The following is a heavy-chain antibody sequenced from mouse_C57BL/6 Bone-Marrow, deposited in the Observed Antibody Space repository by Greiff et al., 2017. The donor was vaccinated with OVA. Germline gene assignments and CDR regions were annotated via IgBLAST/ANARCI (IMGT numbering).Heavy chain of an antibody. CDR3: TRDYCGSSLLYYAMDY. J-gene: IGHJ4*01. CDR1: GFTFSTYA. D-gene: IGHD1-1*01. CDR2: ISSGGDYI. V-gene: IGHV5-9-1*02. Sequence: EVQLVESGEGLVKPGGSLKLSCAASGFTFSTYAMSWVRLTPQKRLELVSYISSGGDYIYYADTLQGRFTIFRDNPRNTLYLQMISLKSEDTDMYYCTRDYCGSSLLYYAMDYRGQGTSVTVSS.